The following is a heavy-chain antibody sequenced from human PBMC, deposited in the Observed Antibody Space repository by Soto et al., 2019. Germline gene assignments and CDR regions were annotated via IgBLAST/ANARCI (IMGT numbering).Heavy chain of an antibody. Sequence: PGGSLRLSCAASGFTFSSYWMHWVRQAPGKGLVWVSRINSDGSSTSYADSVKGRFTISRDNAKNTLYLQMNSLRAEDTAVYYCARISGYSYGFSFDYWGQGTLVTVSS. V-gene: IGHV3-74*01. CDR2: INSDGSST. J-gene: IGHJ4*02. D-gene: IGHD5-18*01. CDR1: GFTFSSYW. CDR3: ARISGYSYGFSFDY.